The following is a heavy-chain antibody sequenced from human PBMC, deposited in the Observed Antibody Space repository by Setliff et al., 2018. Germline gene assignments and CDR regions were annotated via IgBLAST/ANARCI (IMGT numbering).Heavy chain of an antibody. Sequence: PGGSLRLSCAASGFTFSTYGMHWVRQAPGKGLEWVAFIWFDGSKQYYVDSVKGRFTVSRDNSKDTLYLQMNNLRVEDTGIYYCAKDRNFPNDVFDTWGQGTMVTVSS. J-gene: IGHJ3*02. CDR1: GFTFSTYG. CDR3: AKDRNFPNDVFDT. CDR2: IWFDGSKQ. V-gene: IGHV3-30*02.